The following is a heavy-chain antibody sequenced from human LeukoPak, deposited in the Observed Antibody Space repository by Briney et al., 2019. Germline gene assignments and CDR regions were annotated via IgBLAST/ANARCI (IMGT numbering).Heavy chain of an antibody. D-gene: IGHD3-10*02. V-gene: IGHV4-59*01. J-gene: IGHJ3*02. CDR2: IDYSGST. CDR3: TRGRRSSNVHDAFDI. CDR1: GGSIGTYY. Sequence: SQTLSLTCTVSGGSIGTYYWTWIRQPRGKGLEWIGYIDYSGSTKFNPSLKSRVTMSIDTSKNQFSLRLSSVTAADTAVYYCTRGRRSSNVHDAFDIWGQGTMVTVSS.